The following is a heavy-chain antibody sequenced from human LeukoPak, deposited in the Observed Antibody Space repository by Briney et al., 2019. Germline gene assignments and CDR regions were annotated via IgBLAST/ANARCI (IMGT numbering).Heavy chain of an antibody. CDR3: ARDWGSGYDLGDHFDY. CDR2: INWNGGST. CDR1: GFTFDDYG. D-gene: IGHD5-12*01. Sequence: GSLRLSCAASGFTFDDYGMSWVRQAPGKGLEWVSGINWNGGSTGYADSVKGRFTISRDNAKNSLYLQMNSLRAEDTALYYCARDWGSGYDLGDHFDYWGQGTLVTVSS. J-gene: IGHJ4*02. V-gene: IGHV3-20*04.